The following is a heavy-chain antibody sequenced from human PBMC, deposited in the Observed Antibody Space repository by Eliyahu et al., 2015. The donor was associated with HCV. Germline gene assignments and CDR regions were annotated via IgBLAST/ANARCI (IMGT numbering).Heavy chain of an antibody. V-gene: IGHV4-39*01. CDR3: GRQRGADSRGYYAPEY. CDR1: GGSISXGNYY. CDR2: ISYSANI. J-gene: IGHJ4*02. D-gene: IGHD3-22*01. Sequence: QLQLQESGPGLVKPSETVSLTCTVSGGSISXGNYYWGWIRQPPGKRLEWIGSISYSANIYYNASLKSRITISLDTSKNQFSLELMSVTAADTAVYYCGRQRGADSRGYYAPEYWGQGTLVTVSS.